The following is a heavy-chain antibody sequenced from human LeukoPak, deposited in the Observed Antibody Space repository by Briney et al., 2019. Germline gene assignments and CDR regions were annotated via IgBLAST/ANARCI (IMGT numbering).Heavy chain of an antibody. J-gene: IGHJ1*01. V-gene: IGHV1-8*01. CDR1: GYTFTGYD. D-gene: IGHD6-6*01. CDR2: MNPNSGNT. CDR3: ARAYSSSSLVYFQH. Sequence: GASVKVSCKASGYTFTGYDINWVRQATGQGLEWMGWMNPNSGNTGYAQKFQGRVTMTRNTSISTAYMELSSLRSEDTAVYYCARAYSSSSLVYFQHWGQGTLVTVSS.